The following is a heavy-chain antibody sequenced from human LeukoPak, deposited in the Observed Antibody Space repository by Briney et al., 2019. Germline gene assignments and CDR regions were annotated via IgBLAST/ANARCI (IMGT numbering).Heavy chain of an antibody. CDR1: GFTFSDSY. J-gene: IGHJ4*02. CDR3: ARGKYSFDY. Sequence: GGSLRLSCAASGFTFSDSYMSWIRQAPGKGLEYISYISSSGSTIYYADSVKGRFTLSRDNAKNSLSLEMNNLRAEDTAVYYCARGKYSFDYWGQGALVTVSS. V-gene: IGHV3-11*01. CDR2: ISSSGSTI.